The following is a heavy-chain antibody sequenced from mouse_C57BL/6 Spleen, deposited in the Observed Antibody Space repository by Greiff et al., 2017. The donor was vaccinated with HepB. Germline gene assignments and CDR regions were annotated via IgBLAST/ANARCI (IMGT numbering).Heavy chain of an antibody. CDR3: ARITTVVDWYFDV. CDR2: IYPGSGST. V-gene: IGHV1-55*01. CDR1: GYTFTSYW. Sequence: VQLQQSGAELVKPGASVKMSCKASGYTFTSYWITRVKQRPGQGLEWIGDIYPGSGSTNYNEKFKSKATLTVDTSSSTAYMQLSSLTSEDSAVYYCARITTVVDWYFDVWGTGTTVTVSS. J-gene: IGHJ1*03. D-gene: IGHD1-1*01.